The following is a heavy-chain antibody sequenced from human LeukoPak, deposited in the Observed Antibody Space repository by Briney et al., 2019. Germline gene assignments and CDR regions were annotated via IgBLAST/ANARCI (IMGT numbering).Heavy chain of an antibody. CDR1: GGSTGSDY. Sequence: SETLSLTCSVSGGSTGSDYWSWIRQPPGKGLEWIAYVYYSGVTSYNPSLKSRVAISIDTSKNQFSLNLTSVTAADTAVYYCARRTFNWNDWYFDYWGQGTLVTVSS. J-gene: IGHJ4*02. CDR3: ARRTFNWNDWYFDY. CDR2: VYYSGVT. V-gene: IGHV4-59*08. D-gene: IGHD1-20*01.